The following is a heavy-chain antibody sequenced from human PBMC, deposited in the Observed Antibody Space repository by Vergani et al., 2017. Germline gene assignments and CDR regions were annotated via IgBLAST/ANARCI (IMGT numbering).Heavy chain of an antibody. V-gene: IGHV3-33*01. D-gene: IGHD2/OR15-2a*01. CDR2: TWYDGNNK. J-gene: IGHJ5*01. Sequence: QVQLVESGGGVVQPGRSLRLSCAASGFTFNQYGMHWVRQAPGKGLEWVAVTWYDGNNKKYTDSVKGRFTIYRDNSKSTMYPQMNSLRDEDTGVYYCGRDLRLLYIRFEPWGQGTLVTVPS. CDR3: GRDLRLLYIRFEP. CDR1: GFTFNQYG.